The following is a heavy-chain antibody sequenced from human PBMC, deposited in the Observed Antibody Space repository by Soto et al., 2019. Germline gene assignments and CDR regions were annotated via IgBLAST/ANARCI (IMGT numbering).Heavy chain of an antibody. J-gene: IGHJ3*02. CDR2: IIPIFGTA. V-gene: IGHV1-69*01. Sequence: QVQLVQSGAEVKKPGSSVKVSCKASGGTFSSYAISWVRQAPGQGLEWMGGIIPIFGTANYAQKFQGRVTITADESTSTAYMELSSLRSEDTAVYYCARDDYCGTSDDDAFDIWGQGTMVTVSS. D-gene: IGHD4-17*01. CDR1: GGTFSSYA. CDR3: ARDDYCGTSDDDAFDI.